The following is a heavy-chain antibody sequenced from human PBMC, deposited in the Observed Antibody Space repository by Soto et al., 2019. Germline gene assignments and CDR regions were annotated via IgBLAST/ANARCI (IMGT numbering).Heavy chain of an antibody. Sequence: GGSLRLSCAASGFTFSSYGMHWVRQAPGKGLEWVAVIWYDGSNKYYADSVKGRFTISRDNSKNTLYLQMNSLRAEDTAVYYCATYYYDSSGYYTIPGCWGQGTLVTV. J-gene: IGHJ4*02. V-gene: IGHV3-33*01. CDR2: IWYDGSNK. D-gene: IGHD3-22*01. CDR1: GFTFSSYG. CDR3: ATYYYDSSGYYTIPGC.